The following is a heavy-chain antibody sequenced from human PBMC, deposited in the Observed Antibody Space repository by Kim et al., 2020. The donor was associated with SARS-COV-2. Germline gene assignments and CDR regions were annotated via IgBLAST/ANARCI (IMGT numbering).Heavy chain of an antibody. J-gene: IGHJ5*02. CDR1: GFTFSSYA. CDR2: ISYDGSNK. CDR3: ARAREYYYDSSGYYSYWFDP. D-gene: IGHD3-22*01. Sequence: GGSLRLSCAASGFTFSSYAMHWVRQAPGKGLEWVAVISYDGSNKYYADSVKGRFTISRDNSKNTLYLQMNSLRAEDTAVYYCARAREYYYDSSGYYSYWFDPWGQGTLVTVSS. V-gene: IGHV3-30*04.